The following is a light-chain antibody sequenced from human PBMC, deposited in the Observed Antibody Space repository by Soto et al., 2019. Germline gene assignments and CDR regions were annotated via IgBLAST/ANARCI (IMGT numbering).Light chain of an antibody. J-gene: IGKJ1*01. V-gene: IGKV3-20*01. CDR2: DAS. Sequence: EIVLTQSPGTLSLSPGERATLSCRASQTFTSNYLAWSQHKPGQAPRLLIYDASKRALGIPDRFSGSGSGTDFTLTISRLEPEDFAVYYCQQPGTFGQGTKVEI. CDR3: QQPGT. CDR1: QTFTSNY.